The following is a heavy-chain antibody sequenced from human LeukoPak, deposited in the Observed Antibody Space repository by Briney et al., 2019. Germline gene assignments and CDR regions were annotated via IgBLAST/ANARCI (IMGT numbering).Heavy chain of an antibody. D-gene: IGHD1-26*01. CDR3: ARGPGIVGAYYFDY. CDR1: GYTFTSYA. CDR2: INAGNGNT. Sequence: ASVKVSCKASGYTFTSYAMHWVRQAPGQRLEWMGWINAGNGNTKYSQKFQGRVTITRDTSASTAYMELSSLRSEDTAVYYCARGPGIVGAYYFDYWGQGTLVTVSS. J-gene: IGHJ4*02. V-gene: IGHV1-3*01.